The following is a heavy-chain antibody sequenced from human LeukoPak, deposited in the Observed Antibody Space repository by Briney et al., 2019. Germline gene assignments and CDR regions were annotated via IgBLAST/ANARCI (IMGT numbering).Heavy chain of an antibody. CDR2: ISWNSGFT. CDR1: GFTFSSYS. CDR3: TIDSYAISGSGSAFAY. Sequence: GGSLRLSCTASGFTFSSYSLNWVRQAPGKGLEWVSYISWNSGFTGYADSVKGRFTISRDNAKNSLFLQMNSLKVEDMALYYCTIDSYAISGSGSAFAYWGQGTLVTVSS. V-gene: IGHV3-9*03. J-gene: IGHJ4*02. D-gene: IGHD1-26*01.